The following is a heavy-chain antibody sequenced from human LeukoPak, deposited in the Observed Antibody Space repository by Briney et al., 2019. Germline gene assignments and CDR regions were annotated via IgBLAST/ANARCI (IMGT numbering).Heavy chain of an antibody. CDR2: IKQHASEK. CDR1: GFSLRSFW. Sequence: GGSLRLSCVASGFSLRSFWMTWVRQAPGKGREGVASIKQHASEKHYVDSVKGRFTISRDDARNSVSLHMSSLRDDDTALYYCTRGGSSYYAGWSDPWGQGSLVTVSS. J-gene: IGHJ5*02. D-gene: IGHD3-10*01. V-gene: IGHV3-7*03. CDR3: TRGGSSYYAGWSDP.